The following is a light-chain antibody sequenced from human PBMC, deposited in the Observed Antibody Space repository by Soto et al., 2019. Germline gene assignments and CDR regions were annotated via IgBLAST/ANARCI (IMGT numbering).Light chain of an antibody. CDR1: QSFSSY. J-gene: IGKJ2*01. V-gene: IGKV1-39*01. Sequence: DTHMTQSPSSLSAFVGDRVTITCRPSQSFSSYLNWYQQKPGKAPKLLIYAASSLQSGVPSRFSGSGSGTDFTLTISSLQPEDFATYYCQQSYSTPYTFGQGTKLEIK. CDR3: QQSYSTPYT. CDR2: AAS.